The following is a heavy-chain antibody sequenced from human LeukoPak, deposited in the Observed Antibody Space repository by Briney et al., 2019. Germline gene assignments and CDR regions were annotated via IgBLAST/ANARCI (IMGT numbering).Heavy chain of an antibody. D-gene: IGHD7-27*01. V-gene: IGHV3-7*03. Sequence: GGSLRLSCAASGFTFSSYWMSWVRQAPGKGLEWVANIKQDGSEKYYVDSVKDRFTISRDNAKNSLYLQMNSLRAEDTAFYYCVKGSDWGSHWYFDLWGRGTLVTVSS. CDR3: VKGSDWGSHWYFDL. CDR2: IKQDGSEK. J-gene: IGHJ2*01. CDR1: GFTFSSYW.